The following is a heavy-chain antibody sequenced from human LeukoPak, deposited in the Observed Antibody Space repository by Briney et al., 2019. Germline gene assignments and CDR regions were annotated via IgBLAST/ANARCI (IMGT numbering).Heavy chain of an antibody. CDR3: ARGRRVQGYCSSTSCYFDY. J-gene: IGHJ4*02. D-gene: IGHD2-2*01. CDR2: ISSSSSYI. Sequence: GGSLRLSCAASGFTFSSYSMNWVRQAPGKGLEWVSSISSSSSYIYYADSVKGRFTISRDNAKNSLYLQMNSLRAEDTAVYYCARGRRVQGYCSSTSCYFDYWGQGTLVTVSS. V-gene: IGHV3-21*01. CDR1: GFTFSSYS.